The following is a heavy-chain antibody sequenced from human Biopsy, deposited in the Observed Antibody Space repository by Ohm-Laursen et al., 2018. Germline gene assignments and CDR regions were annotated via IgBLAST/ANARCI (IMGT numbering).Heavy chain of an antibody. V-gene: IGHV4-31*03. CDR1: GASVKTSGYF. CDR3: VREPKTGTAEAWYFDL. D-gene: IGHD3-9*01. J-gene: IGHJ2*01. CDR2: ISYNERT. Sequence: TLSLTCRVSGASVKTSGYFWAWIRRRPGKGLEWIGYISYNERTHYNPSLTGRLAISFDTSNNRISLQLRSVSVADTAVYYCVREPKTGTAEAWYFDLWGRGSPVTVPS.